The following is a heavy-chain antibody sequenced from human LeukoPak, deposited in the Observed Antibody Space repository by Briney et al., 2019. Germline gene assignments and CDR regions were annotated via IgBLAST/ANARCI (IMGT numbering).Heavy chain of an antibody. CDR1: GFTFSSYG. V-gene: IGHV3-30*02. J-gene: IGHJ5*02. Sequence: PGGSLRLSCAASGFTFSSYGMHWVRQAPGKGLEWVAFIRYDGSNKYYADSAKGRFTISRDNSKNTLYLQMNSLRAEDTAVYYCAKDHPDWFDPWGQGTLVTVSS. CDR2: IRYDGSNK. CDR3: AKDHPDWFDP.